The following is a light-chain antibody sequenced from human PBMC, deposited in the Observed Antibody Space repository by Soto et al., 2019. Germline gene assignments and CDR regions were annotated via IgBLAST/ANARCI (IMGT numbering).Light chain of an antibody. CDR3: QSYDTMLSGPGV. J-gene: IGLJ2*01. CDR2: GNS. Sequence: QSVLTQPPSVSGAPGQTVTISCTGSSSNLGAGYDVHWYQQLPGTAPKLLIYGNSNRPSGVPDRFSASKSGISASLAITGLQADDEADYFCQSYDTMLSGPGVFGGGTQLTVL. CDR1: SSNLGAGYD. V-gene: IGLV1-40*01.